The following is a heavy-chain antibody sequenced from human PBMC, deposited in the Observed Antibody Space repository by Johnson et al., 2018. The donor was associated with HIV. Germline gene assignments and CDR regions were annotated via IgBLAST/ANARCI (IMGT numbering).Heavy chain of an antibody. D-gene: IGHD4-23*01. CDR1: GFTFSSYG. J-gene: IGHJ3*02. V-gene: IGHV3-NL1*01. CDR3: AKAGNGDAFDI. CDR2: ISWNSGSI. Sequence: QVQLVESGGGVVQPGRSLRLSCAASGFTFSSYGMHWVRQAPGKGLEWVSGISWNSGSIGYADSVKGRFTISRDNSKNTLYLQMNSLRAEDTAVYYCAKAGNGDAFDIWGQGTMVTVSS.